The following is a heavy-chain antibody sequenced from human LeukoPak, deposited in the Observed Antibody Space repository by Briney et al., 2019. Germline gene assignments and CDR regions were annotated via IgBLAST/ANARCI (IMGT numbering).Heavy chain of an antibody. D-gene: IGHD2-2*01. CDR1: GGSISSYY. CDR2: IYTSGST. J-gene: IGHJ3*02. V-gene: IGHV4-4*07. Sequence: SETLSLTCTVSGGSISSYYWSWIRQPAGKGLEWIGRIYTSGSTNYNPSLKSRVTMSVDTSKNQFSLKLGSVTAADTAVYYCAREITCSSTSCHIWMNAFDIWGQGTMVTVSS. CDR3: AREITCSSTSCHIWMNAFDI.